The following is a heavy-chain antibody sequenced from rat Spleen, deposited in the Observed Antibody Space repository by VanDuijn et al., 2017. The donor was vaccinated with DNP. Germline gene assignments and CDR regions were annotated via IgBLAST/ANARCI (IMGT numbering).Heavy chain of an antibody. Sequence: EVQLVESGGGLVQPGRSLKFSCAASGFTFSGYAMAWVRQDTKKGLEWVATITYDGSRTYYRDSVKGRFTIPRDNAKSTLYLQMDSLRSEDTATYYCARQGSYYGYGWFAFWGQGTLVTVFS. CDR2: ITYDGSRT. CDR3: ARQGSYYGYGWFAF. D-gene: IGHD1-7*01. CDR1: GFTFSGYA. J-gene: IGHJ3*01. V-gene: IGHV5-17*01.